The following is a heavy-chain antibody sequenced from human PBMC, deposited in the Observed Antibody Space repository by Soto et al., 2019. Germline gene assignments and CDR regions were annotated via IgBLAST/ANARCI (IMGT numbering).Heavy chain of an antibody. CDR1: GYRFTSYW. CDR3: ELSSIAACGFDY. J-gene: IGHJ4*02. D-gene: IGHD6-6*01. CDR2: FYPGDSDT. V-gene: IGHV5-51*01. Sequence: PGESLKISCKGSGYRFTSYWIGWVRQMPGKGLEWMAIFYPGDSDTRYSPSFQGQVAISADKSISTAYLQWSSLKASDTAIYYCELSSIAACGFDYWSPGTQVPVSS.